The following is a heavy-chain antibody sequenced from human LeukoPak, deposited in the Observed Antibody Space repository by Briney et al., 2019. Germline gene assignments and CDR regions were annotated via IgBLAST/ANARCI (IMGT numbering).Heavy chain of an antibody. D-gene: IGHD6-19*01. CDR3: ARQTAYSSGWAFDY. CDR2: TYFTSTWSN. Sequence: SQTLSLTCAISGDSVSSNSAAWTWIRQSPSRGLEWLGRTYFTSTWSNNYTLSVRSRISINPDTSKNQFSLQLNSVTPEDTAIYYCARQTAYSSGWAFDYWGQGTLVTVSS. CDR1: GDSVSSNSAA. J-gene: IGHJ4*02. V-gene: IGHV6-1*01.